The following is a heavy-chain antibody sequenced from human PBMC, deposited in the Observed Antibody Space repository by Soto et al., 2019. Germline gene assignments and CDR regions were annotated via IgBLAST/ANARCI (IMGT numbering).Heavy chain of an antibody. CDR3: ARVPNYYGMDV. V-gene: IGHV3-53*01. J-gene: IGHJ6*02. CDR1: GFRVSSNY. Sequence: GGSLRLACAASGFRVSSNYMSWVRQAPGKGLEWVSVIYSGGSTYYADSVKGRFTISRDNSKNTLYLQMNSLRAEDTAVYHCARVPNYYGMDVWGQGTTVTVSS. CDR2: IYSGGST.